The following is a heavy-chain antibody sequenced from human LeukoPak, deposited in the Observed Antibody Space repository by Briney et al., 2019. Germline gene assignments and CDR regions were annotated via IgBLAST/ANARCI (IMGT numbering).Heavy chain of an antibody. CDR1: GFTFSSYG. J-gene: IGHJ5*02. V-gene: IGHV3-33*03. CDR3: AGVGFWSGYYRLDTWFDP. D-gene: IGHD3-3*01. CDR2: IWYDGSNK. Sequence: SGGSLRLSCAASGFTFSSYGMHWVRQAPGKGLEWVAVIWYDGSNKYYADSVKGRFTISRDNAKNSLYLQMNSLRAEDTAVYYCAGVGFWSGYYRLDTWFDPWGQGTLVTVSS.